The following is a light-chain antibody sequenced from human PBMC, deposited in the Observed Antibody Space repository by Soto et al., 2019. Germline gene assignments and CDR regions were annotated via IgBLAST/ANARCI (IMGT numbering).Light chain of an antibody. CDR1: SSNIGSNV. CDR2: SNN. V-gene: IGLV1-44*01. Sequence: QSVLTQPPSASGTPGQRVTISCSGSSSNIGSNVVHWYQQLPGTAPKLLIYSNNQRPSGVPDRFSGSKSGTSASLAISGLQSEDEAGYYCAAWDDSLNGRVVFGGGTKLTVL. J-gene: IGLJ3*02. CDR3: AAWDDSLNGRVV.